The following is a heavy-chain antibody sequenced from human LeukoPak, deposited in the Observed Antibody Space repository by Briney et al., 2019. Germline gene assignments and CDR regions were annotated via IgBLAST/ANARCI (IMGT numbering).Heavy chain of an antibody. Sequence: SETLSLTCTVSGGSISSGGYYWSWIRQPPGKGLEWIGYIYYSGSTYYNPSLKSRVTISVDTSKNQFSLKLSSVTAADTAVYYCARVTMIVAAAFDIWGQGTMVTVSS. CDR2: IYYSGST. V-gene: IGHV4-30-4*01. J-gene: IGHJ3*02. D-gene: IGHD3-22*01. CDR1: GGSISSGGYY. CDR3: ARVTMIVAAAFDI.